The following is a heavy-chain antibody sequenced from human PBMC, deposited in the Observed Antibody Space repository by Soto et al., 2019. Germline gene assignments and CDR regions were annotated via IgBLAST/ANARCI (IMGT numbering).Heavy chain of an antibody. D-gene: IGHD2-15*01. CDR3: ARGDYCSGGSCYSAEYFQH. J-gene: IGHJ1*01. Sequence: QITLKESGPTLVKPTQTLTLTCTFSGFSLSTSGVGVGWIRQPPGKALEWLALIYWDDDKRYSPSLKSRLTIPIDTSKNQVVLTVTNMDPVDTATYYCARGDYCSGGSCYSAEYFQHWGQGTLVTVSS. CDR1: GFSLSTSGVG. V-gene: IGHV2-5*02. CDR2: IYWDDDK.